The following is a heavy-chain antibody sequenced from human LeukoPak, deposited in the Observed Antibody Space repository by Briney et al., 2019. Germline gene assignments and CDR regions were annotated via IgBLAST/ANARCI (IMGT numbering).Heavy chain of an antibody. CDR2: INTDGSST. Sequence: PGGSLRLSCVASGFTFSSYWMHWVRQPPGKGLVWVSHINTDGSSTYYADSVKGRFTISRDNSKNTLYLQMDTLRAEDTAVYYCAKCGSSGCHLIDYWGQGTLVTVSS. V-gene: IGHV3-74*01. CDR3: AKCGSSGCHLIDY. D-gene: IGHD5-12*01. J-gene: IGHJ4*02. CDR1: GFTFSSYW.